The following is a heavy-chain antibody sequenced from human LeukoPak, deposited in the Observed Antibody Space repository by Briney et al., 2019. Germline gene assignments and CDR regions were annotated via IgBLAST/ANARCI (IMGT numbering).Heavy chain of an antibody. D-gene: IGHD6-19*01. V-gene: IGHV3-30-3*01. CDR3: AREGVAGRFFDY. Sequence: PGGSLRLSCAASGFTFSSYAMHWVRQAPGKGLEWVAVISYDGSNKYYADSMKGRFTISRDNSKNTLYLQMNSLRAEDTAVYYCAREGVAGRFFDYWGQGTLVTVSS. CDR2: ISYDGSNK. J-gene: IGHJ4*02. CDR1: GFTFSSYA.